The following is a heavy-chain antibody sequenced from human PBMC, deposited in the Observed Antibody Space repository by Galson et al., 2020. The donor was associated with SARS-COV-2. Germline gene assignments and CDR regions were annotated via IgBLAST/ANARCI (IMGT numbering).Heavy chain of an antibody. Sequence: ASETLSLTCTVSGDSLSSGDYHWSWIRQPPGKGLEWIGYIYYSRSTDYNPSLQSRVTISADPSKNQFSLKLRSVTAADMAVYYCARESGGYGSGTFDLWGRGTLVIVSS. V-gene: IGHV4-30-4*01. J-gene: IGHJ2*01. CDR2: IYYSRST. D-gene: IGHD3-10*01. CDR1: GDSLSSGDYH. CDR3: ARESGGYGSGTFDL.